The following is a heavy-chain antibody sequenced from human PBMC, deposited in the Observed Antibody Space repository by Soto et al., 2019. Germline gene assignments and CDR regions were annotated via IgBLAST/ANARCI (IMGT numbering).Heavy chain of an antibody. V-gene: IGHV4-59*01. J-gene: IGHJ5*02. CDR2: IYYSGGT. CDR3: ARAKGGYCSSTSCYEGWFDP. Sequence: QVQLQESGPGLVKPSETLSLTCTVSGGSISSYYWSWIRQPPGKGLEWVGYIYYSGGTNYNPSLKSRVTISVDTSKNQYALKLSSVTAADTAVYYCARAKGGYCSSTSCYEGWFDPWGQGTLVTVSS. D-gene: IGHD2-2*01. CDR1: GGSISSYY.